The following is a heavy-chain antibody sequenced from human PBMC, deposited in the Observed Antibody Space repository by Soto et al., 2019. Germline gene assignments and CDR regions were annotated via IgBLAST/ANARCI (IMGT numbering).Heavy chain of an antibody. CDR2: IIPIFGTA. CDR1: GGTFCSYA. CDR3: AGGHTAVVLGTNGYDYCYGMHV. Sequence: QVQLVQSGAEVKKPGSSVTVSCKALGGTFCSYAISWVRHAPGQGREWLGRIIPIFGTANYAQKFKGRVTITADKSKDTAYMDRSRLRAADTPVYYCAGGHTAVVLGTNGYDYCYGMHVWGQGTTVTGSS. D-gene: IGHD5-18*01. V-gene: IGHV1-69*06. J-gene: IGHJ6*02.